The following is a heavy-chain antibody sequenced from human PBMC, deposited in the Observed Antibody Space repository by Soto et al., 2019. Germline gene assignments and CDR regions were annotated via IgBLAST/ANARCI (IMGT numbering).Heavy chain of an antibody. Sequence: LRLSCAASGFTFSSYAMSWVRQAPGKGLEWVSAISGSGGSTYYADSVKGRFTISRDNSKNTLYLQMNSLRAEDTAVYYCAKVEYGSGSHADYWGQGTLVTVSS. CDR2: ISGSGGST. D-gene: IGHD3-10*01. J-gene: IGHJ4*02. V-gene: IGHV3-23*01. CDR3: AKVEYGSGSHADY. CDR1: GFTFSSYA.